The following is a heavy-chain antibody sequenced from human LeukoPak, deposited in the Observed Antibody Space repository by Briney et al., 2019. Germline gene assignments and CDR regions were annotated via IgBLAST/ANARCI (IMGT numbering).Heavy chain of an antibody. J-gene: IGHJ6*02. CDR1: GYTSTSYD. V-gene: IGHV1-8*01. Sequence: ASVKVSCKASGYTSTSYDINWVRQATGQGLEWMGWMNPNSGNTGYAQKFQGRLTMTRNTSISTAYMELSSLRSEDTAVYYCAQGITMVRGVTYYYYGMDVWGQGTTVTVSS. D-gene: IGHD3-10*01. CDR3: AQGITMVRGVTYYYYGMDV. CDR2: MNPNSGNT.